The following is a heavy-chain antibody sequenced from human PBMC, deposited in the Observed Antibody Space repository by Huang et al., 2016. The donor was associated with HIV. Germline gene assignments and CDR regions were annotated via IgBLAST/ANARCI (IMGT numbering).Heavy chain of an antibody. J-gene: IGHJ3*01. D-gene: IGHD2-2*01. CDR1: DFTFSGYN. CDR3: ARAVQSTLRGFDV. Sequence: DVQLVESGGGLVKPGGSLRLSCAASDFTFSGYNVNWVRQAPGKVREWVACISYMGSNIYYADAVKGLFTISRDNAKNSVFLQMNSLRAEDTALYYCARAVQSTLRGFDVWGRGTLVTVSS. V-gene: IGHV3-21*02. CDR2: ISYMGSNI.